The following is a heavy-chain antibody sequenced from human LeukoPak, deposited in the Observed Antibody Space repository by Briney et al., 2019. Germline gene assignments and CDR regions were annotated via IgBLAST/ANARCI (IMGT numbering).Heavy chain of an antibody. Sequence: PGGSLRLSCAASGFTFSSYAMNWVRQAPGKGLEWVSGISGSGGTTYYADSVKGRFTISRDNSKNTLYLQMNSLRAEDTALYYCAKEVGYDSSGYDDFWGQGTLVTVSS. CDR2: ISGSGGTT. V-gene: IGHV3-23*01. J-gene: IGHJ4*02. CDR3: AKEVGYDSSGYDDF. CDR1: GFTFSSYA. D-gene: IGHD3-22*01.